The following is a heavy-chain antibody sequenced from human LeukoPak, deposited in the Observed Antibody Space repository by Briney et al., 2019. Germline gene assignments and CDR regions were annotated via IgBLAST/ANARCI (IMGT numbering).Heavy chain of an antibody. V-gene: IGHV4-31*03. Sequence: PSETLSLTCTVSGGSISSGSYFWSWIHQHPGKGLEWIGYIHYSGSTYNNPSLKSRVIISVDTSKNQLSLKLSSVTAADTAVYYCARDGCSGPSCHGNWFDPWGQGTLVTVSS. J-gene: IGHJ5*02. CDR2: IHYSGST. CDR1: GGSISSGSYF. CDR3: ARDGCSGPSCHGNWFDP. D-gene: IGHD2-2*01.